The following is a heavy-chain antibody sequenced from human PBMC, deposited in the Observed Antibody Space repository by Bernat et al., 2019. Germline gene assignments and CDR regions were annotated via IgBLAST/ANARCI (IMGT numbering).Heavy chain of an antibody. CDR3: ARELYSGAATGDY. Sequence: VQLVESGGGLVQPGGSLRLSCAASGFTFSSYEMNWVRQAPGKGLEWVSYIRGSGSTTDYADSVKGRFTISRDNAKNSLYLQMNSLRVEDTAVYYCARELYSGAATGDYWGQGTQVTVSS. D-gene: IGHD1-26*01. CDR1: GFTFSSYE. CDR2: IRGSGSTT. J-gene: IGHJ4*02. V-gene: IGHV3-48*03.